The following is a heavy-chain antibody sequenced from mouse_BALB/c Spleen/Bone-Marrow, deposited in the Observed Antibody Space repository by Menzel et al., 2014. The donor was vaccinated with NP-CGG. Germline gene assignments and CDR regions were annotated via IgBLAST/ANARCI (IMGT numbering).Heavy chain of an antibody. J-gene: IGHJ3*01. CDR3: TRPGPGFDY. CDR1: GYTFTDHA. V-gene: IGHV1S137*01. CDR2: ISGYYGAA. Sequence: QVQLQQSGAKLVRPGVSVKISCTGSGYTFTDHALPWVKRSPAKSLAWLGLISGYYGAAIYNQTYKGKATLTVVKSSSTGDMQLSSLTSEDSAVYYCTRPGPGFDYWGQGTLVTVAA.